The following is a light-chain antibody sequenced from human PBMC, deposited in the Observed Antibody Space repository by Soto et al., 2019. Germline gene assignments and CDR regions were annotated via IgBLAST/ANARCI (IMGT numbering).Light chain of an antibody. V-gene: IGKV3-11*01. CDR3: QQRSNWPRT. CDR2: DAS. CDR1: QSVSSY. J-gene: IGKJ2*01. Sequence: EIVLTQSPATLSLSPGDRATLSCRASQSVSSYLAWYQQKPGQAPRLLIYDASNRATGIPARFSGSGSGTAFTLTISSLEPEDFAVYYCQQRSNWPRTFGQGTKLEIK.